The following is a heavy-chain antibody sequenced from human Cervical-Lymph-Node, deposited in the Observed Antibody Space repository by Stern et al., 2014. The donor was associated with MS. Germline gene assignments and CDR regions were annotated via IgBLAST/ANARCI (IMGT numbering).Heavy chain of an antibody. J-gene: IGHJ4*02. CDR2: GSSGGST. CDR3: ARGGYYDSTGSFDY. Sequence: VQLQESGAGLEKPSQTLSLTCSGSGDSMNSGTFCCCLRPSAGAGLVGIGRGSSGGSTNYNPSLRSRFTISIDTSKNQVSLRLTSVSAADTTLYYCARGGYYDSTGSFDYWGQGILVTVSS. D-gene: IGHD3-22*01. V-gene: IGHV4-61*02. CDR1: GDSMNSGTF.